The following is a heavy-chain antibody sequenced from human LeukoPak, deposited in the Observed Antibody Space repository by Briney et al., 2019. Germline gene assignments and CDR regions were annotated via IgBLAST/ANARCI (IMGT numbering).Heavy chain of an antibody. Sequence: GSLRLSCAASGFSFSSYAMRWVRQAPGKGLEWGSLINDSGGNTYYADSVKGRFTISRDNSKNTLFLQMSSLRAEDTAVYYCAKTSAGIRGGYFDSWGQGTLVTVSS. V-gene: IGHV3-23*01. CDR3: AKTSAGIRGGYFDS. D-gene: IGHD3-10*01. CDR1: GFSFSSYA. CDR2: INDSGGNT. J-gene: IGHJ4*02.